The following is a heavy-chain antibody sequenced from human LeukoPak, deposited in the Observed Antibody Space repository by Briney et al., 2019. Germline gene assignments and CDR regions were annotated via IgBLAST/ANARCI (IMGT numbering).Heavy chain of an antibody. CDR3: ARDPYYDFWSGYSSWFDP. CDR2: ISAYNGNT. Sequence: ASVKVSCKASGYTFTSYGISWVRQAPGQGLEWMGWISAYNGNTNYAQKLQGRVTMTTDISTSTAYMELRSLRSDDTAVYYCARDPYYDFWSGYSSWFDPWGQGTLVTVSS. D-gene: IGHD3-3*01. V-gene: IGHV1-18*01. CDR1: GYTFTSYG. J-gene: IGHJ5*02.